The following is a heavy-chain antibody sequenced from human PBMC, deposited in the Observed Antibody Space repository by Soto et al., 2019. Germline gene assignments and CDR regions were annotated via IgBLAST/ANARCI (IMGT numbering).Heavy chain of an antibody. CDR2: ISSSSSYI. V-gene: IGHV3-21*01. CDR1: GFTFSSYS. D-gene: IGHD5-12*01. Sequence: EVQLLESGGGLVKPGGSLRLSCAASGFTFSSYSMNWVRQAPGKGLEWVSSISSSSSYIYYAASVKGRFTISRDNAKNSLSLQMNSLRAEDTAVYYCAKREYSGQNDYWGQGTLVTVAS. CDR3: AKREYSGQNDY. J-gene: IGHJ4*02.